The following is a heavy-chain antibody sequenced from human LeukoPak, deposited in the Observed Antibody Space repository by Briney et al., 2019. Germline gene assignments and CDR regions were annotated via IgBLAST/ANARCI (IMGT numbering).Heavy chain of an antibody. D-gene: IGHD3-10*01. V-gene: IGHV4-4*09. J-gene: IGHJ3*02. CDR2: IHSSGST. CDR3: AKRGVARSRIYGFDI. CDR1: GGSMYNYY. Sequence: SETLSLTCTVSGGSMYNYYWSWIRQPPGKGLEWIGFIHSSGSTDYNPSLKSRVTISVDTSKNQFSLNLISVTAADTAVYYCAKRGVARSRIYGFDIWGQGTMVTVSS.